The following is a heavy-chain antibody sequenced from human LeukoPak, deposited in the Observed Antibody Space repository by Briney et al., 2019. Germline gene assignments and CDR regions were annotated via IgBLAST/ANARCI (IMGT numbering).Heavy chain of an antibody. J-gene: IGHJ4*02. CDR2: IYYSGST. CDR1: GGSISSSSYY. CDR3: ARGVPGLVDY. V-gene: IGHV4-39*07. Sequence: SETLSLTCTVSGGSISSSSYYWGWIRQPPGKGLEWIGSIYYSGSTYYNPSLKSRVTISVDTSKNQFSLKLSSVTAADTAVYYCARGVPGLVDYWGQGTLVTVSS.